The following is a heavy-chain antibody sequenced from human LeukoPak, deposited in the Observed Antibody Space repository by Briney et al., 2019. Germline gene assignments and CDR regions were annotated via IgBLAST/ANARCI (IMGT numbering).Heavy chain of an antibody. CDR1: GYTFTDYW. J-gene: IGHJ5*02. V-gene: IGHV5-51*01. CDR2: IYPDDSDT. D-gene: IGHD3-22*01. CDR3: ARQYDGSSSHYHNWFDP. Sequence: GESLKISCQASGYTFTDYWIGWVRQVPGKGLEWMGIIYPDDSDTRYSPSFQGQVTISVDKSISTAYLQWSSLQASDTAIYYCARQYDGSSSHYHNWFDPWGQGTLVTVSS.